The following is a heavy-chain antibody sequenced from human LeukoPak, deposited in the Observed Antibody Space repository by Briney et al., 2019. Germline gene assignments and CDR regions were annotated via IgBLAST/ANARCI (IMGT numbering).Heavy chain of an antibody. CDR2: INPNSGGT. J-gene: IGHJ4*02. CDR1: GYTFTGYY. Sequence: ASVKVSCKASGYTFTGYYMHWVRQAPGQGLEWMGWINPNSGGTNYAQKFQGRVTMTRDTSISTAYMELSRLRSDDTAVYYCAGGELPYSSSIPAYWGQGTLVTVSS. V-gene: IGHV1-2*02. D-gene: IGHD6-6*01. CDR3: AGGELPYSSSIPAY.